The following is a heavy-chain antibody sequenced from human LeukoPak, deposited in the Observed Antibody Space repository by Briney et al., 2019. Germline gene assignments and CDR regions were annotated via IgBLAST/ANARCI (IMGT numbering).Heavy chain of an antibody. V-gene: IGHV4-59*12. CDR3: ARLVAGTAWFDP. CDR1: GGSISSYY. D-gene: IGHD6-19*01. Sequence: SETLSLTCTVSGGSISSYYWSWIRQPPGKGLEWIAYIYYSGSTNYNPSLKSRVTISVDTSKKQFSLKLSSVTAADTAVYYCARLVAGTAWFDPWGQGTLVTVSS. CDR2: IYYSGST. J-gene: IGHJ5*02.